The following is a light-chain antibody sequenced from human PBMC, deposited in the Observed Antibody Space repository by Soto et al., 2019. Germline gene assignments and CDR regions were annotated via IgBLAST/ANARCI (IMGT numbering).Light chain of an antibody. CDR2: KAS. J-gene: IGKJ4*01. CDR1: QNIENS. V-gene: IGKV1-5*03. Sequence: DIPMTQSPSTLSASVGDRVTITCRASQNIENSLAWYQQTPGKAPKLLIYKASNLETGVPSRFSGSGSGTEFTLSISSLQPEDFVTYYCQQFASLVTFGGGTKV. CDR3: QQFASLVT.